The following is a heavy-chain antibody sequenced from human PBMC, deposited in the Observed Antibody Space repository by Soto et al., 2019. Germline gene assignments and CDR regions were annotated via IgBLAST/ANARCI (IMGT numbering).Heavy chain of an antibody. D-gene: IGHD4-17*01. CDR3: ARDLTMTTVTTRDY. Sequence: GASVKVSCKASGYTFTSYGISWVRQAPGQGLEWMGWISAYNGNTNYAQKLQGRVTMTTDTSTSTAYMELRSLRSDDTAVYYCARDLTMTTVTTRDYWGQGTLVTVSS. CDR1: GYTFTSYG. CDR2: ISAYNGNT. J-gene: IGHJ4*02. V-gene: IGHV1-18*01.